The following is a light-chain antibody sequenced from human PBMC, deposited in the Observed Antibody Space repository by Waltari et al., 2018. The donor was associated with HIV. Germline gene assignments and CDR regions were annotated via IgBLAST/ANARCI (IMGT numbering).Light chain of an antibody. CDR3: QQYHTDPS. CDR1: QPISNW. Sequence: DIHMTQSPSTLSAFVGDRVFITCRASQPISNWLAWYQQKPGKAPKLLIHRASILESGVSSRFSGSGSGTEFTLIIDTLQVDDFATYYYQQYHTDPSFGQGTRLEFK. V-gene: IGKV1-5*03. J-gene: IGKJ5*01. CDR2: RAS.